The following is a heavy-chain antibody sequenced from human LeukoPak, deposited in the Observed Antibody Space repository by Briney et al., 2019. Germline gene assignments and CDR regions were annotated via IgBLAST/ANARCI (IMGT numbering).Heavy chain of an antibody. CDR1: GGSVSSGIYY. Sequence: SETLSLTCTVSGGSVSSGIYYWSWIRQPPGKGLEWIGYIYYSGSTNYNPSLKSRVTISVDTSKNQFSLKLSSVTAADTAVYYCARLARGRYGSGSYYNQDFDYWGQGTLVTVSS. J-gene: IGHJ4*02. D-gene: IGHD3-10*01. V-gene: IGHV4-61*01. CDR2: IYYSGST. CDR3: ARLARGRYGSGSYYNQDFDY.